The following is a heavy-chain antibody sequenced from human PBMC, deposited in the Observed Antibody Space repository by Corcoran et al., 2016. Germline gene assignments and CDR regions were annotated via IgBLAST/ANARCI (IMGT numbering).Heavy chain of an antibody. Sequence: QVQLQQWGAGLLKPSETLSLTCAVYGGSFSGYYWSWIRQPPGKGLEWIGEINHSGSTNYNPSLKSRVTISVDTSKNQFSRKLSSVTAADTAVYYCAGGSAAGTRGFDPWGQGTLVTVSS. CDR1: GGSFSGYY. V-gene: IGHV4-34*01. CDR3: AGGSAAGTRGFDP. CDR2: INHSGST. D-gene: IGHD6-13*01. J-gene: IGHJ5*02.